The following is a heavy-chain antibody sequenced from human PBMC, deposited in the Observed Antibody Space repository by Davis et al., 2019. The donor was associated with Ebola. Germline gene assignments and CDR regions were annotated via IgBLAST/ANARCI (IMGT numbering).Heavy chain of an antibody. J-gene: IGHJ4*02. CDR2: INHNGST. V-gene: IGHV4-34*01. CDR1: GGSFSGYY. CDR3: ARGNSGYYFDY. D-gene: IGHD1-7*01. Sequence: MPSETLSLTCAVYGGSFSGYYWSWIRQPPGKGLEWIGEINHNGSTNYNPSLKSRVTISVDTSKNQFSLKLSSVTAADTAVYYCARGNSGYYFDYWGQGTLVTVSS.